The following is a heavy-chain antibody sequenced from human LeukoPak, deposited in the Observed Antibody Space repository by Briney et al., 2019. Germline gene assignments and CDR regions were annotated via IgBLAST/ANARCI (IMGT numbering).Heavy chain of an antibody. D-gene: IGHD5-12*01. CDR1: GFTFSSYD. CDR3: ARAQGTVAIDY. J-gene: IGHJ4*02. V-gene: IGHV3-13*01. CDR2: IGTAGDT. Sequence: GGSLRLSCAASGFTFSSYDMHWVRQATGKGLEWVSAIGTAGDTYYPGSVKGRFTISRENAKNSLYLQMNSLRAGDTAVYYCARAQGTVAIDYWGQGTLVTVSS.